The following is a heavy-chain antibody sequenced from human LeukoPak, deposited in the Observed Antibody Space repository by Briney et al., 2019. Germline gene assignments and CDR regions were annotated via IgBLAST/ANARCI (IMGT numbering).Heavy chain of an antibody. CDR2: ISISGSTI. CDR3: ARDCGGDCYSWDYYYYGMDV. Sequence: GGSLRLSCAASGFTFSSYEMNWVRQAPGKGLEWVSYISISGSTIYYADSVKGRFTISRDNAKNSLYLQMNSLRAEDTAVYYCARDCGGDCYSWDYYYYGMDVWGQGTTVTVSS. D-gene: IGHD2-21*02. V-gene: IGHV3-48*03. J-gene: IGHJ6*02. CDR1: GFTFSSYE.